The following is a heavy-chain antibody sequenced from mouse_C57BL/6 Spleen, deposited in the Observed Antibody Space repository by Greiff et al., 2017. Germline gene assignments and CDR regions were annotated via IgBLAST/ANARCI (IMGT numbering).Heavy chain of an antibody. Sequence: VQLKQSGAELVRPGASVKLSCTASGFNIKDYYMHWVKQRPEQGLEWIGRIDPEDGDTEYAPKFQGKATMTADTSSNTAYLQLSSLTSEDTAVYYCTTYCYGSRSWFAYWGQGTLVTVSA. CDR2: IDPEDGDT. D-gene: IGHD1-1*01. CDR3: TTYCYGSRSWFAY. CDR1: GFNIKDYY. V-gene: IGHV14-1*01. J-gene: IGHJ3*01.